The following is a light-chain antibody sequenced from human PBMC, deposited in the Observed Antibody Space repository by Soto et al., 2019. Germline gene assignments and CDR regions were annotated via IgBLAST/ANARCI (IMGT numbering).Light chain of an antibody. CDR3: QQYYNWPT. CDR1: QTVGSD. J-gene: IGKJ1*01. CDR2: GAS. Sequence: EIVMTQSPATLSVSPGERATLSCRASQTVGSDLVWYQQKPGHPPRLLIYGASTRATGIPARFSGSGSGTEFTLTTSRLQSEDFAVYYCQQYYNWPTFGQGTKVDIK. V-gene: IGKV3-15*01.